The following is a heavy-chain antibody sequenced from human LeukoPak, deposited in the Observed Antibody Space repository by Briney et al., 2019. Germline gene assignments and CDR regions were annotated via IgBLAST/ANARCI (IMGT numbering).Heavy chain of an antibody. V-gene: IGHV4-39*07. D-gene: IGHD3-10*01. CDR2: IYYSGST. Sequence: PSETLSLTCTVSGGSISSSSYYWGWIRQPPGKGLEWIGSIYYSGSTYYNPSLKSRVTISVDTSKNQFSLKLSSVTAADTAVYYCARAMGSVLLWFGELLDYWGQGTLVTVSS. CDR1: GGSISSSSYY. CDR3: ARAMGSVLLWFGELLDY. J-gene: IGHJ4*02.